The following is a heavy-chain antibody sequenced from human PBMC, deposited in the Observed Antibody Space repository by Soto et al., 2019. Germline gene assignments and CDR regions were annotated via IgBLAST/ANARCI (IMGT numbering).Heavy chain of an antibody. V-gene: IGHV4-31*03. CDR3: ARGGRRSPVMDV. CDR1: GGSISSGGYY. Sequence: LSLTCTVSGGSISSGGYYWSWIRQHPGKGLEWIGYIYYSGSTYYNPSLKSRVTISVDTSKNQFSLKLSSVTAADTAVYYCARGGRRSPVMDVWGQGTTVTVSS. CDR2: IYYSGST. J-gene: IGHJ6*02.